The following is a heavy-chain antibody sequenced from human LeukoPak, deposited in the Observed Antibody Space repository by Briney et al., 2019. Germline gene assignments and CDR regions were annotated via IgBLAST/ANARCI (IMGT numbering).Heavy chain of an antibody. J-gene: IGHJ4*02. Sequence: SETLSLTCTVSGGSISSSSYYWGWIRQPPGQGLEWIGSIYYSGSTYYNPSLKSRVTISVDTSKNQFSLKLSSVTAADTAVYYCARHESSHWGPDDYWGQGTLVTVSS. CDR2: IYYSGST. CDR3: ARHESSHWGPDDY. D-gene: IGHD7-27*01. CDR1: GGSISSSSYY. V-gene: IGHV4-39*01.